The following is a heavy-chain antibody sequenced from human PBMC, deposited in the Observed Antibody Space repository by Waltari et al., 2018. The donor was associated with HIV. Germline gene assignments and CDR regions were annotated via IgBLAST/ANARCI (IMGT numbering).Heavy chain of an antibody. V-gene: IGHV3-21*01. CDR3: ARDSEASTVTLKSSL. Sequence: LVESGGGVVKPGRSLRLSCVGSGFSFNSYNMNWVRHIPGKRWEWVSSIRRCSSYIYYSNSVKDRFIVARDNDKRTLYLQMNRLTVADTAIYYCARDSEASTVTLKSSLWGRGTMVTVSS. J-gene: IGHJ1*01. CDR2: IRRCSSYI. D-gene: IGHD4-17*01. CDR1: GFSFNSYN.